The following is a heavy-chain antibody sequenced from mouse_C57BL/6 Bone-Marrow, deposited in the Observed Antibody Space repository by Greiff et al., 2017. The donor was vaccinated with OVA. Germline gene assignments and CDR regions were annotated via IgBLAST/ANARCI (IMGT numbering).Heavy chain of an antibody. CDR1: GYTFTSYG. Sequence: QVQLQQSGAELARPGASVKLSCKASGYTFTSYGISWVKQRTGQGLEWIGEIYPRSGNTYYNEKFKGKATLTADKSSSTAYMELRSLTSEDAAVYVCASRTVVAPFAYWGQGTLVTVSA. D-gene: IGHD1-1*01. J-gene: IGHJ3*01. CDR3: ASRTVVAPFAY. V-gene: IGHV1-81*01. CDR2: IYPRSGNT.